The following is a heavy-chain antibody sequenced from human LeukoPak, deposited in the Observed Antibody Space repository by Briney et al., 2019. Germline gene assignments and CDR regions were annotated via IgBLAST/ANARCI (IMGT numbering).Heavy chain of an antibody. CDR1: GYTFTDYY. Sequence: ASVRVSCKASGYTFTDYYMNWVRQAPGQGLEWMGWIHPNSGGTNYAQKFQGRVTMTRDTSISTAYMELSRLTFDDTAVYYCGRKSASRKTSEFDYWGQGTLVTVSS. J-gene: IGHJ4*02. CDR2: IHPNSGGT. V-gene: IGHV1-2*02. D-gene: IGHD2-2*01. CDR3: GRKSASRKTSEFDY.